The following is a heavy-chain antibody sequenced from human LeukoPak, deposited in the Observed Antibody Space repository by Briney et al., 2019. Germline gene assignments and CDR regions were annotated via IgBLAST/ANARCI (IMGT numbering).Heavy chain of an antibody. CDR1: GYSFTSYW. CDR3: ARLADYGSGSYYWFDP. J-gene: IGHJ5*02. Sequence: GESLKISCKGSGYSFTSYWIGWMRQMPGKGREWMGIIFPGDSDTRYSPSFQGQVTISADKSISTAYLQWSSLKASDTAMYYCARLADYGSGSYYWFDPWGQGTLVTVSS. CDR2: IFPGDSDT. V-gene: IGHV5-51*01. D-gene: IGHD3-10*01.